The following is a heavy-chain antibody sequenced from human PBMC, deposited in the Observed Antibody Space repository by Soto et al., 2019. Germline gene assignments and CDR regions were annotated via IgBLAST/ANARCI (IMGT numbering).Heavy chain of an antibody. J-gene: IGHJ6*02. CDR3: ARARLSTVTTTYGMDV. CDR2: IGTAGDT. D-gene: IGHD4-17*01. Sequence: EVQLVESGGGLVQPGGSLRLSCAASGFTFSSYDMHWVRQATGKGLEWVSAIGTAGDTYYPGSVKGRFTISRENAKNSLYLQMNSLRAGDTAVYYCARARLSTVTTTYGMDVWGQGTTVTVSS. V-gene: IGHV3-13*01. CDR1: GFTFSSYD.